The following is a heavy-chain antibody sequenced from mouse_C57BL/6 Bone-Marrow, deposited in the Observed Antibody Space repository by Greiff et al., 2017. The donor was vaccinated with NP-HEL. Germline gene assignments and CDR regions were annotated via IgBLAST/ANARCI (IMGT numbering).Heavy chain of an antibody. V-gene: IGHV1-78*01. Sequence: QVQLQQSDAELVKPGASVKISCKVSGYTFTDHTIHWMKQRPEQGLEWIGYIYPRDGSTKYNEKFKGKATLTVDTSSSTAYMQLSSLTSEDSAVYYCARWRATVVAPDYWGQGTTLTVSS. CDR3: ARWRATVVAPDY. CDR1: GYTFTDHT. D-gene: IGHD1-1*01. J-gene: IGHJ2*01. CDR2: IYPRDGST.